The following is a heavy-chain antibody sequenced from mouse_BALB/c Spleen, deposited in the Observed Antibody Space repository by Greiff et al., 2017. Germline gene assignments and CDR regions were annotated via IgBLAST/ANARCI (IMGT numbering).Heavy chain of an antibody. J-gene: IGHJ3*01. CDR2: ISYSGST. D-gene: IGHD2-2*01. CDR3: ARRGYDGWFAY. Sequence: EVKLMESGPGLVKPSQSLSLTCTVTGYSITSDYAWNWIRQFPGNKLEWMGYISYSGSTSYNPSLKSRISITRDTSKNQFFLQLNSVTTEDTATYYCARRGYDGWFAYWGQGTLVTVSA. V-gene: IGHV3-2*02. CDR1: GYSITSDYA.